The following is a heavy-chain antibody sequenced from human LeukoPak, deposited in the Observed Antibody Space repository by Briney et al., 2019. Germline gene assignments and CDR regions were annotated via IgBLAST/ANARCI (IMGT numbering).Heavy chain of an antibody. CDR3: ASTGDYYDSSGVFDY. J-gene: IGHJ4*02. V-gene: IGHV1-2*02. CDR2: INPNSGGT. CDR1: GYTFTGYY. D-gene: IGHD3-22*01. Sequence: GASVKVSCKASGYTFTGYYMHWVRQAPGQGLEWMGWINPNSGGTNYAQKFQGRVTMTRDTSISTAYMELSRLRSDDTAVYYCASTGDYYDSSGVFDYWGQGTLVTVSS.